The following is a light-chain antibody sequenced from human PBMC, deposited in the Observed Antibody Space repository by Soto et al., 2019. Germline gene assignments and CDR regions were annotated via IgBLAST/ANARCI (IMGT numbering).Light chain of an antibody. CDR2: STN. Sequence: QTVVTQEPSLSVSPAGTVTLTCGLNSGSVSTDNYPSWYQQTPGQAPRTLIYSTNTRSSGFPDRFSGSILGSKAALTIAGAQADDESDYYCVLYMGRGISMFGGGTKVTVL. V-gene: IGLV8-61*01. CDR3: VLYMGRGISM. J-gene: IGLJ3*02. CDR1: SGSVSTDNY.